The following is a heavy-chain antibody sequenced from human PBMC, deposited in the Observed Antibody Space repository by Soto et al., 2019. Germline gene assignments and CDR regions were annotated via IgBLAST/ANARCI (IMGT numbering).Heavy chain of an antibody. J-gene: IGHJ3*02. Sequence: VASVKVSCKASGYTFTSYGISWVRQAPGQGLEWMGWISAYNGNTNYAQKLQGRVTMTTDTSTSTAYMELRSLRSDDTAVYYCARGYCSCGSCYRSGDASHIWCPGLMVTVSS. CDR3: ARGYCSCGSCYRSGDASHI. CDR1: GYTFTSYG. V-gene: IGHV1-18*01. D-gene: IGHD2-15*01. CDR2: ISAYNGNT.